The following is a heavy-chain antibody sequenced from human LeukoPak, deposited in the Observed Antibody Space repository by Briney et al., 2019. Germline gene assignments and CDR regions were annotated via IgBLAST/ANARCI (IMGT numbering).Heavy chain of an antibody. Sequence: PSETLSLTCAVSGGSISSGGYSWSWIRQPPGKGLEWIGYIYHSGSTYYNPSLKSRVTISVDRSKNQFSLKLSSVTAADTAVYYCARELWRASVVAAKEFDYWGQGTLVTVSS. CDR2: IYHSGST. V-gene: IGHV4-30-2*01. CDR1: GGSISSGGYS. J-gene: IGHJ4*02. CDR3: ARELWRASVVAAKEFDY. D-gene: IGHD5-12*01.